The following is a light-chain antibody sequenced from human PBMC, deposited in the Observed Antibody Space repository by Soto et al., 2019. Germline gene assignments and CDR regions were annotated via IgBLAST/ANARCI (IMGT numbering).Light chain of an antibody. CDR3: SARDDSLSGVV. CDR1: SSDIGGNH. CDR2: RSD. V-gene: IGLV1-47*01. J-gene: IGLJ2*01. Sequence: QSVLTQPPSTSGTPGQTVTISCSGSSSDIGGNHVYWYQQLPGMAPKLLMYRSDKPPTGVPDRFSGSNSGTSASLAISGPRSDDEADYYCSARDDSLSGVVFGGGTKVTVL.